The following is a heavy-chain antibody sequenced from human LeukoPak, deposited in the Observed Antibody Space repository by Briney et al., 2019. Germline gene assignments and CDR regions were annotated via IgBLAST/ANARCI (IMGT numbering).Heavy chain of an antibody. CDR2: INHSGST. V-gene: IGHV4-34*01. J-gene: IGHJ3*02. Sequence: PSETLSLTCAVYGGSFSGYYWSWIRQPPGKGLEWIGEINHSGSTNYNPSLKSRVTISVDTSKNQFSLKLSSVTAADTAVYYCARSGYCSGGSCSYDAFDIWGQGTMVTVSS. D-gene: IGHD2-15*01. CDR3: ARSGYCSGGSCSYDAFDI. CDR1: GGSFSGYY.